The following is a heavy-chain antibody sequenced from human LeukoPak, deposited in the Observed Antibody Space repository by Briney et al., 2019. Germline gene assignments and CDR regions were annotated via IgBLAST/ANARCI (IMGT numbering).Heavy chain of an antibody. D-gene: IGHD1-26*01. Sequence: GASVKVSCKASGGTFSSYAISWVRQAPGQGLEWMGRIIPILGIANYAQKFQGRVTITADKSTSTAYMELRSLRSDDTAVYYCARGRVGATTTFDYWGQGTLVTVSS. CDR2: IIPILGIA. J-gene: IGHJ4*02. V-gene: IGHV1-69*04. CDR1: GGTFSSYA. CDR3: ARGRVGATTTFDY.